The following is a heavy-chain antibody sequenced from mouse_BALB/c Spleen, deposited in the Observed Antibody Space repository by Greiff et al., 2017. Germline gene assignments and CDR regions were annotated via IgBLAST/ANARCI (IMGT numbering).Heavy chain of an antibody. CDR3: ARNSLLRLPYYAMDY. D-gene: IGHD1-2*01. Sequence: VKLEESGPGLVAPSQSLSITCTVSGFSLTGYGVNWVRQPPGKGLEWLGMIWGDGSTDYNSALKSRLSISKDNSKSQVFLKMNSLQTDDTARYYCARNSLLRLPYYAMDYWGQGTSVTVSS. V-gene: IGHV2-6-7*01. CDR1: GFSLTGYG. J-gene: IGHJ4*01. CDR2: IWGDGST.